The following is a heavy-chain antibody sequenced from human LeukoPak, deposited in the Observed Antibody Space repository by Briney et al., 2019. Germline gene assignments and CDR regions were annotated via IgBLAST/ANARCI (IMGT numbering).Heavy chain of an antibody. D-gene: IGHD1-26*01. CDR1: GYTFTGYY. J-gene: IGHJ4*02. Sequence: ASVKVSCKASGYTFTGYYIHWVRQAPGQGLEWMGWINPNSDGTNYAQKFQGRVTMTRDTSISTAYMELSRLRSDDTAVYYCARDRASYSGSYYQLGYWGQGTLVTVSS. V-gene: IGHV1-2*02. CDR2: INPNSDGT. CDR3: ARDRASYSGSYYQLGY.